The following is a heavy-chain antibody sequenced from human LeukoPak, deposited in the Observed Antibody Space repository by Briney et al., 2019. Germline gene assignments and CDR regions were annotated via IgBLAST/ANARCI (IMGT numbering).Heavy chain of an antibody. CDR2: IHYSGST. CDR1: SGSISSGDYY. V-gene: IGHV4-30-4*08. D-gene: IGHD2-15*01. Sequence: SQTLSLTCTVSSGSISSGDYYWSWIRQPPGKGLEWIGYIHYSGSTYYNPSLKSRVTISVDTSKNQFSLKLSSVTAADTAVYYCARATAPSSPYWPAVPLFDYWGQGTLVTVSS. CDR3: ARATAPSSPYWPAVPLFDY. J-gene: IGHJ4*02.